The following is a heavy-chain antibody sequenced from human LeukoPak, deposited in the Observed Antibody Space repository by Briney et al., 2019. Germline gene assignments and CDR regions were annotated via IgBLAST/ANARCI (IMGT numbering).Heavy chain of an antibody. CDR1: GYTFTSYY. V-gene: IGHV1-46*01. CDR2: INPSGGST. Sequence: ASVKVSCKASGYTFTSYYMHWVRQAPGQGFEWMGIINPSGGSTNYAQKFQGRVTMTRDTSTSTVYMELSSLRSEDTAVYYCARDTGYDSSGYYFMWDYYYYGMDVWGQGTTVTVSS. J-gene: IGHJ6*02. CDR3: ARDTGYDSSGYYFMWDYYYYGMDV. D-gene: IGHD3-22*01.